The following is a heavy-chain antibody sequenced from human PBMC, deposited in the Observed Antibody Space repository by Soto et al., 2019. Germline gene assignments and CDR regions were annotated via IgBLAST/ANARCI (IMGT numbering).Heavy chain of an antibody. Sequence: GGSLRLSCAASGFTFSSYWMHWVRQAPGKGLVWVSRINSDGSSTSYADSVKGRFTISRDNAKNTLYLQMNSLRAEDTAVYYCAREPITTTMRGGNYYYYYMDVWGKGTTVTVSS. D-gene: IGHD2-2*01. V-gene: IGHV3-74*01. CDR2: INSDGSST. CDR1: GFTFSSYW. J-gene: IGHJ6*03. CDR3: AREPITTTMRGGNYYYYYMDV.